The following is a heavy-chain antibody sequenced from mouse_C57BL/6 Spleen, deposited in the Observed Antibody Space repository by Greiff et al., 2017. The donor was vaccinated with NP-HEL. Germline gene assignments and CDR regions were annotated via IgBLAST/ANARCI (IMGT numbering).Heavy chain of an antibody. J-gene: IGHJ1*03. V-gene: IGHV1-80*01. CDR2: IYPGDGDT. CDR1: GYAFSSYW. D-gene: IGHD2-4*01. CDR3: ARSTMITTKTDWYFDV. Sequence: QVHVKQSGAELVKPGASVKISCKASGYAFSSYWMNWVKQRPGKGLEWIGQIYPGDGDTNYNGKFKGKATLTADKSSSTAYMQLSSLTSEDSAVYFCARSTMITTKTDWYFDVWGTGTTVTVSS.